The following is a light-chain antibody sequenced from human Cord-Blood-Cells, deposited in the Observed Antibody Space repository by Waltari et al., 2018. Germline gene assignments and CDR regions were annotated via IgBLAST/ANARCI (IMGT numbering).Light chain of an antibody. CDR1: QSISSY. CDR3: QQSYSTPYT. V-gene: IGKV1-39*01. CDR2: AAS. Sequence: DIQMTQSPSSLSASVGDRVTIPCRASQSISSYLNWYQQNPGKAPKLLIYAASSLQSGVPSRFSGSGSGTDFTLTISSLQPEDFATYYCQQSYSTPYTFGQGTKLEIK. J-gene: IGKJ2*01.